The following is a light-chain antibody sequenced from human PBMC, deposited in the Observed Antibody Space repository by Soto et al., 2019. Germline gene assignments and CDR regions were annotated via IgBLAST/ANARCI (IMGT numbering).Light chain of an antibody. V-gene: IGKV1-39*01. Sequence: DIQMTQSPSSLSASVGDRVTITCRASQSISSYLNWYQQKPGKAPKLLIYAASSLQSGVTSRFSGSGSGTDFTLTISSLQPDDFATYYCQPSYSTPFTFGPGTKVDIK. J-gene: IGKJ3*01. CDR2: AAS. CDR1: QSISSY. CDR3: QPSYSTPFT.